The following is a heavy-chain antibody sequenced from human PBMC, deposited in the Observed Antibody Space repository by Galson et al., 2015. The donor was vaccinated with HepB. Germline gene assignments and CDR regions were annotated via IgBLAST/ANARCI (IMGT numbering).Heavy chain of an antibody. D-gene: IGHD3-10*01. Sequence: SLRLSCAASEYTFSSYTMNWVRQAPGQGLESVSYISSTGTTMYYADSAQGRFTISRDNAQNSVYLQMNSLRDEDTAVYYCARVYFGVGSASAYWYFDLWGRGALVTVSS. V-gene: IGHV3-48*02. CDR1: EYTFSSYT. CDR2: ISSTGTTM. CDR3: ARVYFGVGSASAYWYFDL. J-gene: IGHJ2*01.